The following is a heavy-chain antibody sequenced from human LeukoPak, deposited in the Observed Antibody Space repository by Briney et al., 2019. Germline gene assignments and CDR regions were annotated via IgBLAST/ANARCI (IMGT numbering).Heavy chain of an antibody. Sequence: RGCLRLSCAASGFTFTSYGMRGGRQAPGKGLGWVAVIWYDGSNKYYADSVKGRFTISRDNSKNTLYLQMNSLRAEHTAVYYCARSPTSRGAFDIWGQGTMVTVSS. V-gene: IGHV3-33*01. CDR2: IWYDGSNK. CDR3: ARSPTSRGAFDI. CDR1: GFTFTSYG. D-gene: IGHD3-10*01. J-gene: IGHJ3*02.